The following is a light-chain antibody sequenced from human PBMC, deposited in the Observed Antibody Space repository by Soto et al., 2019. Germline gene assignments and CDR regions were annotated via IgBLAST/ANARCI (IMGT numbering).Light chain of an antibody. J-gene: IGKJ3*01. V-gene: IGKV1-8*01. Sequence: AIRMTQSPSSFSASTGDRVTITCRASQGISSYLACYQQKPGKAPKLLIYAASTLQRGVPSRFSGSGSGSDFTLTISCLQSEDFATYYCQQYYSYTFTFGPGTKVDIK. CDR1: QGISSY. CDR3: QQYYSYTFT. CDR2: AAS.